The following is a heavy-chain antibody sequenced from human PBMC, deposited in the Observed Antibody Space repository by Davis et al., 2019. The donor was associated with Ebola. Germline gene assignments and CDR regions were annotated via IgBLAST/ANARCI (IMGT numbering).Heavy chain of an antibody. D-gene: IGHD1-20*01. CDR3: ARYNWNDVFYYYYGMDV. V-gene: IGHV4-39*07. CDR1: GGSISSSSYY. J-gene: IGHJ6*02. CDR2: IYHSGST. Sequence: MPSETLSLTCTVSGGSISSSSYYWGWIRQPPGKGLEWIGSIYHSGSTNYNPSLKSRVTISVDKSKNQFSLKLSSVTAADTAVYYCARYNWNDVFYYYYGMDVWGQGTTVTVSS.